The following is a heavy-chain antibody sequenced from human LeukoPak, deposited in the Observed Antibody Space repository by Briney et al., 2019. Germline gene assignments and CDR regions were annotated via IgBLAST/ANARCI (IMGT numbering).Heavy chain of an antibody. CDR1: GFTFDTYG. V-gene: IGHV3-30*03. J-gene: IGHJ4*02. CDR2: TSHDGTNT. CDR3: AREYGDYDY. Sequence: GGSLRLSCTASGFTFDTYGMHWVRQAPRQGLEWVAVTSHDGTNTYYADSLRGRFTISRDNAKNSLYLQMNSLRAEDTAVYYCAREYGDYDYWGQGTLVTVSS. D-gene: IGHD4-17*01.